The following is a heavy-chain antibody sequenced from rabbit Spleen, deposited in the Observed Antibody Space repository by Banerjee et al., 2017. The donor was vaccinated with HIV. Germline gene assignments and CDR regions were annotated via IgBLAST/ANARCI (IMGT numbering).Heavy chain of an antibody. D-gene: IGHD4-1*01. Sequence: QEQLKETGGGLVQPGGSLTLSCKASGFDFSSYGVSWVRQAPGKGLEWIGYIDFIFGITYYANWVNGRFTISSHNAQNTLYLQLNSLTAADTATYFCVREVAGKFNLWGPGTLVTVS. CDR3: VREVAGKFNL. CDR1: GFDFSSYG. CDR2: IDFIFGIT. J-gene: IGHJ4*01. V-gene: IGHV1S47*01.